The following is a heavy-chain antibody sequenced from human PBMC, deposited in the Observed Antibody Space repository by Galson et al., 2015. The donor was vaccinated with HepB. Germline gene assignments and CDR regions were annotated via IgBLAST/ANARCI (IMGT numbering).Heavy chain of an antibody. CDR3: ARETVGLSRPFDY. CDR1: GFTFSSYA. Sequence: SLRLSCAASGFTFSSYAMHWVRQAPGKGLEWVAVISYDGSNKYYADSVKGRFTISRDNSKNTLYLQMNSLRAEDTAVYYCARETVGLSRPFDYWAREPWSPSPQ. J-gene: IGHJ4*02. D-gene: IGHD3-16*02. CDR2: ISYDGSNK. V-gene: IGHV3-30*04.